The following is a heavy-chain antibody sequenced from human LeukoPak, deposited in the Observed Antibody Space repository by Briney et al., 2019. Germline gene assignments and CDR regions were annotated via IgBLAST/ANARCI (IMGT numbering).Heavy chain of an antibody. CDR3: ERPTRDYYYYYMHL. CDR1: GFTFSDYY. J-gene: IGHJ6*03. CDR2: ISSSGTTI. Sequence: GGSLRLSCAASGFTFSDYYMSWIRQAPGKGLEWVSYISSSGTTIDYADPVKGRFTISRDNAKNSLFLQMNSLRREDTAVYYCERPTRDYYYYYMHLWGKRTGVTIPS. V-gene: IGHV3-11*01.